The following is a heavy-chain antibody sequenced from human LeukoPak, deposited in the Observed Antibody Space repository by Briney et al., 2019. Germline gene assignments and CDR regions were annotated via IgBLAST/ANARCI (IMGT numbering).Heavy chain of an antibody. CDR1: GGSVNTYY. J-gene: IGHJ5*02. D-gene: IGHD1-26*01. CDR2: LDYDGNT. CDR3: ARDSGATPNQINWFDP. V-gene: IGHV4-59*02. Sequence: SETLSLTCAVSGGSVNTYYWAWIRQPPGKALEWIGYLDYDGNTNYNPSLKGRVTISVDTSKTQLSLKLASVTAEDTAVYYCARDSGATPNQINWFDPWGQGTLVTVSS.